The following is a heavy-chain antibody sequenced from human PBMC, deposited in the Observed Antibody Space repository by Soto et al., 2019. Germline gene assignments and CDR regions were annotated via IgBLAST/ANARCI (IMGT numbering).Heavy chain of an antibody. CDR2: IYYSGST. J-gene: IGHJ6*02. D-gene: IGHD3-3*01. Sequence: SETLSLTCTVSGGSISSGGYYWSWIRQHPGKGLEWIGYIYYSGSTYYNPSLKSRVTISVDTSKNQFSLKLSSVTAADTAVYYCARDPSREYDFWSGLSNHGMDVWGQGTTVTVSS. V-gene: IGHV4-31*03. CDR3: ARDPSREYDFWSGLSNHGMDV. CDR1: GGSISSGGYY.